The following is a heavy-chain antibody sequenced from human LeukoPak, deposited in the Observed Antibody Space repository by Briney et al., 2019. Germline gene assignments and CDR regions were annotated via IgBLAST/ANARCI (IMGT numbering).Heavy chain of an antibody. Sequence: GGSLRLSCAASGFTVSSNYMSWVRQAPGKGLEWVSVIYSGGSTYYADSVKGRFTISRDNSKNTLYLQMNSLRAEDTPVYYCARDSGFHCSSTSCYKGYFDYWGQGTLVTVSS. CDR2: IYSGGST. CDR3: ARDSGFHCSSTSCYKGYFDY. D-gene: IGHD2-2*02. J-gene: IGHJ4*02. CDR1: GFTVSSNY. V-gene: IGHV3-53*01.